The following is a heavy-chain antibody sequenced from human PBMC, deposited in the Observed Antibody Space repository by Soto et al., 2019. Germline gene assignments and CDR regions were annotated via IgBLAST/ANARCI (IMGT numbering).Heavy chain of an antibody. D-gene: IGHD6-13*01. J-gene: IGHJ6*02. Sequence: PGGSLRLSCLASEFTFGSHAMHWVRQAPGEGLEYVSTVSHNGDTTFYADSVQGRFTISRDNSRNTLFLQMTILRPDDTAVYYCVKGSIYSSDWYRPHCNVDVWGQGTTVTVSS. CDR2: VSHNGDTT. CDR3: VKGSIYSSDWYRPHCNVDV. CDR1: EFTFGSHA. V-gene: IGHV3-64D*06.